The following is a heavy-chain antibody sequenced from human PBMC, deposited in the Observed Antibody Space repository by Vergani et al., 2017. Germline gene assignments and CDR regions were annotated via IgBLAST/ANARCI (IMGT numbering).Heavy chain of an antibody. CDR3: AGIAVATYRRLDY. Sequence: QVQLQQWGAGLLKPSETLSLTCAVYGGSFSGYYWSWIRQPPGKGLEWIGEINHSGSTNYNPSLKSRVTISVDTSKNQFSLKLRSVTAADTAVYYCAGIAVATYRRLDYWGQGTLVTVSS. CDR2: INHSGST. J-gene: IGHJ4*02. V-gene: IGHV4-34*01. D-gene: IGHD6-19*01. CDR1: GGSFSGYY.